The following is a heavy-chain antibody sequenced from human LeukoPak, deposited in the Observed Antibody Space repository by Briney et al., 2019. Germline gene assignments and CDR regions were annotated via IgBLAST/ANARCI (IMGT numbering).Heavy chain of an antibody. Sequence: ASETLSLTCAVYGGSFSGYYWSWIRQPPGKGLEWIGEINHSGSTNYNPSLKSRVTISVDTSKNQFSLRLSSVTAADTAVYYCARLIYLDLVATQGFDYWGQGTLVTVSS. CDR2: INHSGST. V-gene: IGHV4-34*01. J-gene: IGHJ4*02. CDR1: GGSFSGYY. D-gene: IGHD5-12*01. CDR3: ARLIYLDLVATQGFDY.